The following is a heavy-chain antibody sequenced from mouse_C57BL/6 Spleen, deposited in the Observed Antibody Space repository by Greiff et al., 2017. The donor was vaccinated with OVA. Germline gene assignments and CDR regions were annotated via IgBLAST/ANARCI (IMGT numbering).Heavy chain of an antibody. J-gene: IGHJ2*01. D-gene: IGHD1-1*01. CDR1: GYTFTDYE. Sequence: QVQLQQSGAELVRPGASVTLSCKASGYTFTDYEMHWVKQTPVHGLEWIGAIDPETGGTAYNQKFKGKAILTADKSSSTAYMELRSLTSEDFAVYYCTRSGYGSSLNFDYWSQGTTLTVSS. V-gene: IGHV1-15*01. CDR2: IDPETGGT. CDR3: TRSGYGSSLNFDY.